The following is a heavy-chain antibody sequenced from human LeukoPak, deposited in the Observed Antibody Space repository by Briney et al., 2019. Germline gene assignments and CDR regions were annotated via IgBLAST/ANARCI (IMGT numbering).Heavy chain of an antibody. D-gene: IGHD3-22*01. CDR3: ARWISIYYDTSGRWFDP. J-gene: IGHJ5*02. V-gene: IGHV4-34*01. Sequence: PSETLSLTCAVYGGSLSDYYWSWIRQPPGKGLEWIGEINHSGSTNYNPSLKSRVTISVDTSKNQFSLKLSSVTAADTAVYYCARWISIYYDTSGRWFDPWGQGTLVTVSS. CDR2: INHSGST. CDR1: GGSLSDYY.